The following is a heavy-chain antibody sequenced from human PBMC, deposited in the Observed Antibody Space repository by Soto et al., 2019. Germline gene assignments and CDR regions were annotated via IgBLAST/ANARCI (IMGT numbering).Heavy chain of an antibody. J-gene: IGHJ4*02. Sequence: QVQLVQSGAEVRKPGASVKVSCRPSGYTFNTYYLHWLRQAPGQALEWMGVIHPSGGGTTYAQKFRGRVTVTRDTSTPTVFMELSSLRSDDTAVYYCARGGHIAVVTASFDNWGQGTLVTVSS. CDR1: GYTFNTYY. V-gene: IGHV1-46*02. CDR3: ARGGHIAVVTASFDN. D-gene: IGHD2-21*02. CDR2: IHPSGGGT.